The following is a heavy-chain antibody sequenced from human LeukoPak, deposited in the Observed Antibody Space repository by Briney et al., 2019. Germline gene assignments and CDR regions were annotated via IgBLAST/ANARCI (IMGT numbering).Heavy chain of an antibody. D-gene: IGHD5-24*01. Sequence: PSETLSLTCAVYGGSFSGYYWSWIRQPPGKGLEWIGEINHSGSTNYNPSLKSRVTISVDTSKNQFSLKLSSVTAADTAVYYCARRELEMVDYWGQGTLVTVSS. CDR2: INHSGST. V-gene: IGHV4-34*01. CDR3: ARRELEMVDY. CDR1: GGSFSGYY. J-gene: IGHJ4*02.